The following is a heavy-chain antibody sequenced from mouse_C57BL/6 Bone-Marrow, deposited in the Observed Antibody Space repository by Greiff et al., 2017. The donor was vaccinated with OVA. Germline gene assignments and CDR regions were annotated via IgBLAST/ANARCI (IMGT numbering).Heavy chain of an antibody. J-gene: IGHJ3*01. CDR2: IYPGNSDT. V-gene: IGHV1-5*01. CDR3: ARVDSSSYVGWFAY. CDR1: GYTFTSYW. D-gene: IGHD1-1*01. Sequence: VQLKESGTVLARPGASVKMSCKTSGYTFTSYWMHWVKQRPGQGLEWIGAIYPGNSDTSYNQKFKGKAKLTAVTSASTAYMALGSLTSEDSADYYCARVDSSSYVGWFAYWGQGTLVTVSA.